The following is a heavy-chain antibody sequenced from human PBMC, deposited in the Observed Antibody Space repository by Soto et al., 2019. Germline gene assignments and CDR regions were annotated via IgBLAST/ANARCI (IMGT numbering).Heavy chain of an antibody. V-gene: IGHV4-39*01. CDR3: ARLRPFQSFVAAPRGAFDI. D-gene: IGHD6-19*01. J-gene: IGHJ3*02. CDR1: GGSISSSSYY. Sequence: SETLSLTCTVSGGSISSSSYYWGWIRQPPGKGLEWIGSIYYSGSTYYNPSLKSRVTISVDTSKNQFSLKLSSVTAADTAVYYCARLRPFQSFVAAPRGAFDIWGQGTMVTVSS. CDR2: IYYSGST.